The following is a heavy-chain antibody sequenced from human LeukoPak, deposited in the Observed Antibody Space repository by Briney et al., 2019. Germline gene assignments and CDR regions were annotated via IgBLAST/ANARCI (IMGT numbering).Heavy chain of an antibody. J-gene: IGHJ3*02. CDR2: IYPRDSDT. CDR1: GYSFTSYW. CDR3: ARHVTTASAARGFDI. Sequence: GESLKISRKGSGYSFTSYWVAWVRQMPGKGLEWMRIIYPRDSDTRYSPSFQGQVTISADKSINTAYLQWSGLKASDTAVYYCARHVTTASAARGFDIWGQGTMVTVSS. D-gene: IGHD1-14*01. V-gene: IGHV5-51*01.